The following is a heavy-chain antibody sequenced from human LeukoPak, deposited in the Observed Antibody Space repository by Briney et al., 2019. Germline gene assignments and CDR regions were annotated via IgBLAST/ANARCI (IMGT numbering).Heavy chain of an antibody. J-gene: IGHJ4*02. CDR1: GFTFSYYG. D-gene: IGHD3-9*01. CDR2: IRYDGSNK. V-gene: IGHV3-30*02. Sequence: PGGSLRLSCAASGFTFSYYGMHWVRQAPGKGLEWVAFIRYDGSNKYYADSVKGRFTISRDNSKNTLYLQMNSLRDEDTAVYYCARGQGYYDIWADYWGQGTLVPVSS. CDR3: ARGQGYYDIWADY.